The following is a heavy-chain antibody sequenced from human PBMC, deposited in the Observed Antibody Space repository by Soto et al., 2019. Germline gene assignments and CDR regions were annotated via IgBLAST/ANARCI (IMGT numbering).Heavy chain of an antibody. CDR1: GGSVSSGSYY. CDR3: ARQYECVSVLIYGMDV. Sequence: QVQLQESGPGLVKPSETLSLTCTVSGGSVSSGSYYWSWIRQPPGKGLEWIGYIYYSGSTNYNPSLKSRVTISVDPSKNPFSLKLSSVTAADTAVYYCARQYECVSVLIYGMDVWGQGTTVTVSS. J-gene: IGHJ6*02. CDR2: IYYSGST. D-gene: IGHD2-2*01. V-gene: IGHV4-61*01.